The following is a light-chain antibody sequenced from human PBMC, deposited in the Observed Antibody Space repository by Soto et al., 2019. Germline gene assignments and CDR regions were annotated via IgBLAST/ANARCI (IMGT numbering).Light chain of an antibody. CDR1: QSVLYSANNKNY. Sequence: DIVMTQSPYSLAVSLAERATINCKSSQSVLYSANNKNYLAWYQQTPGQPPQLLIYWASPRESGVPDRFSGSGSGTDFTLTISSLQAEDVAVYYCQQYHSTPLTFGGGTKVDIK. CDR3: QQYHSTPLT. CDR2: WAS. J-gene: IGKJ4*01. V-gene: IGKV4-1*01.